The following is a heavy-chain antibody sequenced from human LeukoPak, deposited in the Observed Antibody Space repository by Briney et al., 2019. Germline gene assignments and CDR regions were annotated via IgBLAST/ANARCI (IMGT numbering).Heavy chain of an antibody. CDR2: IYPGDSDT. J-gene: IGHJ4*02. D-gene: IGHD2-15*01. CDR3: ARVGYCSGGSCQRFDY. Sequence: GASLKISCKGSGSSFTSYWIGWVRQMPGKGLEWMGIIYPGDSDTRYSPSFQGQVTISADKSISTAYLQWSSLKASDTAMYYCARVGYCSGGSCQRFDYWGQGTLVTVSS. CDR1: GSSFTSYW. V-gene: IGHV5-51*01.